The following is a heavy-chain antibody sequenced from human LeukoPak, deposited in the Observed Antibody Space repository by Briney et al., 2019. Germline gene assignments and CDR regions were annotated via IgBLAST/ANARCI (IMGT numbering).Heavy chain of an antibody. Sequence: SETLSLTCTVSGGSVSSGSYYWSWIRQPSGKGLEWIGYIYYSGSTNYNPSLKSRVTISVDTSKNQFSLKLSSVTAADTAVYYCARGALQYYYYYGMDVWGQGTMVTVSS. V-gene: IGHV4-61*01. J-gene: IGHJ6*02. CDR1: GGSVSSGSYY. CDR2: IYYSGST. CDR3: ARGALQYYYYYGMDV. D-gene: IGHD4-11*01.